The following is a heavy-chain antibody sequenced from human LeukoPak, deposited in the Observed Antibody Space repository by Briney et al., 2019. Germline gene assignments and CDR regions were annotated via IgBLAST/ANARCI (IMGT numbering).Heavy chain of an antibody. CDR2: ISAYNGNT. Sequence: AAVKVSCKASGYTLTSYGISGVRQAPGQGLEWMGWISAYNGNTNYAQKLQGRVTMTTVTSTSTAYMELRSLRSDDTAVYYCARDLYSSGWYYYYYGMDVWGQGTTVTVSS. D-gene: IGHD6-19*01. CDR1: GYTLTSYG. J-gene: IGHJ6*02. CDR3: ARDLYSSGWYYYYYGMDV. V-gene: IGHV1-18*01.